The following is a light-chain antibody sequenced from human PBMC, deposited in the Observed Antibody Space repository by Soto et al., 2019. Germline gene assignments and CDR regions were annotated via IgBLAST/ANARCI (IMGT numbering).Light chain of an antibody. CDR1: QSVSSSY. V-gene: IGKV3-20*01. Sequence: VLNNSAGAVSFSPDESAPHSCRTSQSVSSSYLAWYKQKLGRAHGLLSYGASSRATGIPDRVSGSGSGTDFTLTIIRLEPEDWAVDYCQQYGSSPRTCGEGTKVDI. CDR2: GAS. J-gene: IGKJ1*01. CDR3: QQYGSSPRT.